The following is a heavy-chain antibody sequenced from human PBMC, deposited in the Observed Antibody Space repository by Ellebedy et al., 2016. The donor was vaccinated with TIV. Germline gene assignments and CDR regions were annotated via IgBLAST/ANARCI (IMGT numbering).Heavy chain of an antibody. CDR2: IYQDGSVQ. Sequence: VGSLRLSCAATGFSFRSYWMSWVRQAPGKGLEWVANIYQDGSVQYYLDSLKGRFTISRDNAIKSLFLQINSLRPGDTAVYYCARRGSYGDYAVQVNNWFDRWGRGTLVTVSS. CDR3: ARRGSYGDYAVQVNNWFDR. CDR1: GFSFRSYW. V-gene: IGHV3-7*01. J-gene: IGHJ5*02. D-gene: IGHD4-17*01.